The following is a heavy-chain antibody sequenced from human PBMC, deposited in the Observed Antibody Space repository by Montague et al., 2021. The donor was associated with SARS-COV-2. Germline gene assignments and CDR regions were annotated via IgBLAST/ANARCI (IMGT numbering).Heavy chain of an antibody. D-gene: IGHD5-12*01. J-gene: IGHJ4*01. V-gene: IGHV4-39*07. CDR3: ARVLWVWLSVEGGFDV. CDR1: GGSISSSSYY. CDR2: IYYSGST. Sequence: SETLSLTCTVSGGSISSSSYYWGWIRQPPGKGLEWIGSIYYSGSTYYNPSLKSRVTISVDTSKNQFSLKLSSVTAADTAVYYCARVLWVWLSVEGGFDVWGQGTLVTVSS.